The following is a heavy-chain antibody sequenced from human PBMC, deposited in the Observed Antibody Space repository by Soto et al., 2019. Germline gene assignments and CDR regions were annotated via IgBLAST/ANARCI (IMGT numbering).Heavy chain of an antibody. Sequence: QVQLVQSGAEVKKPGASVKVSCKASRYTFTSYYMHWVRLAPGQGLEWMGIINPDGGGTSYAQQFQGRVIMTRDTSTSTVYMEMSSLRSEDTAVYYCAVGGNYLSMDVWGPGTTVTVSS. V-gene: IGHV1-46*01. CDR3: AVGGNYLSMDV. CDR1: RYTFTSYY. D-gene: IGHD4-4*01. CDR2: INPDGGGT. J-gene: IGHJ6*02.